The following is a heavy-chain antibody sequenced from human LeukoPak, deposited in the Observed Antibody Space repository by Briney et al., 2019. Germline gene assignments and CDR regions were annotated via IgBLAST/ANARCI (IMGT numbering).Heavy chain of an antibody. Sequence: SETLSLTCAVYGGSFSGYYWSWIRQPPGKGLEWIGEINHSGSTNYNPSLKSRVTISVDTSKNQFSLKLSSVTAADTAVYYCARGAYYYGSGSYFGRGPQTKQYYFDYWGQGTLVTVSS. V-gene: IGHV4-34*01. CDR3: ARGAYYYGSGSYFGRGPQTKQYYFDY. D-gene: IGHD3-10*01. CDR1: GGSFSGYY. CDR2: INHSGST. J-gene: IGHJ4*02.